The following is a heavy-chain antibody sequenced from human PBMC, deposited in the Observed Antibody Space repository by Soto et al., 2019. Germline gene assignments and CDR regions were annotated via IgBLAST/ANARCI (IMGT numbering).Heavy chain of an antibody. CDR1: GGTFSNYA. D-gene: IGHD6-13*01. J-gene: IGHJ6*03. V-gene: IGHV3-23*01. CDR2: ISGSGGTT. CDR3: ARGGAAAGNLDYYYYMDV. Sequence: GGSLRLSCAASGGTFSNYAMSWVRQATGKGLEWVSAISGSGGTTYNADSVKGRFTISRDNSKNTLYLQMDSLRAEDTAVYYCARGGAAAGNLDYYYYMDVWGKGTTVTVS.